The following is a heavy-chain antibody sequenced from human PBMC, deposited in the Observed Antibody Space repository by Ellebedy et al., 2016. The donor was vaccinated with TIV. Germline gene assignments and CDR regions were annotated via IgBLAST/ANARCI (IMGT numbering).Heavy chain of an antibody. CDR1: GYSFTGHY. Sequence: AASVKVSCKASGYSFTGHYMHWVRQAPGQGLEWIGWINPDSGDTNYAQKFQGWVTFTRDTSINTAYMELSRLTSDDTAIYYCAIDKYTKEGFDPWGQGTLVTVSS. V-gene: IGHV1-2*04. CDR2: INPDSGDT. J-gene: IGHJ5*02. CDR3: AIDKYTKEGFDP. D-gene: IGHD2-8*01.